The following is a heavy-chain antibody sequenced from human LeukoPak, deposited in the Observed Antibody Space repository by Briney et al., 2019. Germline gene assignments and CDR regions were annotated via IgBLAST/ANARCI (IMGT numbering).Heavy chain of an antibody. Sequence: ASVKLSCKASGGTFSDYYIHWVRQAPGQGLEWMAWINPTNGDTNYAQKFQGRVTMTRDTSISTAYMELTRLISDDTAVYYCARVGSSGWYVHPTLDYWGQGTLVTVSS. CDR3: ARVGSSGWYVHPTLDY. CDR2: INPTNGDT. CDR1: GGTFSDYY. J-gene: IGHJ4*02. D-gene: IGHD6-19*01. V-gene: IGHV1-2*02.